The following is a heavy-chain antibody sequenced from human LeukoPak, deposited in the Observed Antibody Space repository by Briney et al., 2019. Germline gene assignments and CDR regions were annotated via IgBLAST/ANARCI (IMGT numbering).Heavy chain of an antibody. CDR2: MSYDGSNK. V-gene: IGHV3-30*18. Sequence: GRSLRLACAASGFTFSSYGMHWVRQAPGKGLEWVAVMSYDGSNKYYADSVKGRFTISRDNSKNTLYLQMNSLRAEDTAVYYCAKDRDSSGWYSARTYDYWGQGTLVTVSS. CDR3: AKDRDSSGWYSARTYDY. D-gene: IGHD6-19*01. J-gene: IGHJ4*02. CDR1: GFTFSSYG.